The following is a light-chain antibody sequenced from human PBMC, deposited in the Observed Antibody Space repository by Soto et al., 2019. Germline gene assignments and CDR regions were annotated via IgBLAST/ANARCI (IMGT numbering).Light chain of an antibody. V-gene: IGLV2-23*02. CDR2: EVS. Sequence: QSVLTQPASVSGSPGQSSTISCTGTSSDVGSYNLVSWYQQHPGKAPKLMIYEVSKRPSGVSNRFSGSKSGNTASLTISGLQAEDEADYYCCSYAGSSTLYVFGTGDQGHRP. CDR1: SSDVGSYNL. CDR3: CSYAGSSTLYV. J-gene: IGLJ1*01.